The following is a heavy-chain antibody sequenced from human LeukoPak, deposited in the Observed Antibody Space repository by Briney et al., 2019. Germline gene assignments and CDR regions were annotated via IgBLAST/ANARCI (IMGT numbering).Heavy chain of an antibody. V-gene: IGHV3-33*01. J-gene: IGHJ4*02. Sequence: GGSLRLSCSASGFTFSSYGMHWVRQAPGKGLEWVAVIWYDGTNKYYADSVKGRFTISRDNSKNTLYLQMNSLRAEDTAVYYCTRDSYPHPAHNFDYWGQGTLVTVPS. CDR3: TRDSYPHPAHNFDY. D-gene: IGHD5-18*01. CDR1: GFTFSSYG. CDR2: IWYDGTNK.